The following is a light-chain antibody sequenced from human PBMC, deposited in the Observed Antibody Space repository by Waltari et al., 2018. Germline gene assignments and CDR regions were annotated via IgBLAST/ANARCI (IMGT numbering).Light chain of an antibody. CDR2: DVS. Sequence: QSGLTQPRSVSGSPGQPVTISCPGTSSDVGCYNYVSGYQITPGNAPKPMIYDVSKRPSGVPDRFSGSKSGNTASLTISGLQAEDEADYYCCSYAGSNSWVFGGGTKLTVL. V-gene: IGLV2-11*01. CDR3: CSYAGSNSWV. J-gene: IGLJ3*02. CDR1: SSDVGCYNY.